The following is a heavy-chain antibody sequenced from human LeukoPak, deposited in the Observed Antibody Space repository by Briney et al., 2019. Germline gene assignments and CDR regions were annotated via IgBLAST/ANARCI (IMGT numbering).Heavy chain of an antibody. Sequence: SETLSLTCTVSGASISNYYWTWIRQPPGKGMEWIGHVFYSGSTTYNPSLKSRVTISVDRSRNQFSLKLISVTAADTAVYYCARLKYGDYGLYYFDYWGQGTLVTVSS. CDR3: ARLKYGDYGLYYFDY. V-gene: IGHV4-59*01. D-gene: IGHD4-17*01. CDR2: VFYSGST. J-gene: IGHJ4*02. CDR1: GASISNYY.